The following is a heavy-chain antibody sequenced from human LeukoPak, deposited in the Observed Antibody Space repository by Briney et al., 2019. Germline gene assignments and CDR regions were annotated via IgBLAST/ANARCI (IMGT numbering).Heavy chain of an antibody. Sequence: GGSLRLSCAASGFTFVDYAMHWVRQAPGKGLEWVSVISWNSGSIGYADSVNGRFTIARDNAKNSLYLQMNSLRAEDMALYYCAKDTGHGYCSSTSCSRAFDIWGQGTMVTVSS. CDR3: AKDTGHGYCSSTSCSRAFDI. CDR1: GFTFVDYA. D-gene: IGHD2-2*01. CDR2: ISWNSGSI. V-gene: IGHV3-9*03. J-gene: IGHJ3*02.